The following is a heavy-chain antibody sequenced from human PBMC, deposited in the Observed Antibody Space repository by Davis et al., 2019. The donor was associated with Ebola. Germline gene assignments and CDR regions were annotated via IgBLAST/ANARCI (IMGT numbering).Heavy chain of an antibody. CDR3: ARDRPSYCSSTSCSYYYGMDV. V-gene: IGHV1-58*02. CDR2: IVVGSGNT. CDR1: GFTFTSSA. Sequence: AASVKVSCKASGFTFTSSAMQWVRQARGQRLEWIGWIVVGSGNTNYAQKFQERVTITRDMSTSTAYMELSSLRSDDTAVYYCARDRPSYCSSTSCSYYYGMDVWGQGTTVTVSS. J-gene: IGHJ6*02. D-gene: IGHD2-2*01.